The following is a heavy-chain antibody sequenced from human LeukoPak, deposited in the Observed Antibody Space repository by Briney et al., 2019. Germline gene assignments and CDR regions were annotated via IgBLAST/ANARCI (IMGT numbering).Heavy chain of an antibody. V-gene: IGHV1-69*04. D-gene: IGHD3-22*01. Sequence: ASVKVSCKASGGTFSSYAFSWVRQAPGQGLEWMGRIIPILGIANYAQKFQGRVTITADKSTSTAYMELSSLRSDDTAVYYCARGHYYDSSGYPDYWGQGTLVTVSS. J-gene: IGHJ4*02. CDR2: IIPILGIA. CDR3: ARGHYYDSSGYPDY. CDR1: GGTFSSYA.